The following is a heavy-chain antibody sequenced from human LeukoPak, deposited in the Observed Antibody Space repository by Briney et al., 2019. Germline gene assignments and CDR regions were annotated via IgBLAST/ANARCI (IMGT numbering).Heavy chain of an antibody. Sequence: PGRSLRLSCAASGFTFSSYAMSWVRQAPGKGLELVSAISGSGGSTYYADSVKGRFTISRDNSKNTLYLQMNSLRAEDTAVYYCAKGFRRQLVGYHPITWGQGTLVTVSS. CDR2: ISGSGGST. V-gene: IGHV3-23*01. CDR1: GFTFSSYA. J-gene: IGHJ4*02. CDR3: AKGFRRQLVGYHPIT. D-gene: IGHD6-13*01.